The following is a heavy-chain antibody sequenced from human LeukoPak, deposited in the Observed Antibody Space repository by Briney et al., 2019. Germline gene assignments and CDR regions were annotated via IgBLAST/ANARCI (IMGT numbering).Heavy chain of an antibody. V-gene: IGHV3-48*03. J-gene: IGHJ5*02. D-gene: IGHD6-19*01. CDR1: GFTFSSFE. CDR2: ISTTGTTT. Sequence: PGGSLRLSCVVSGFTFSSFEMHWVRQAPGKGLEWVSYISTTGTTTYYADSVKGRFTISRDTAKNSLYLQMNSLRAEDTALYYCARAGSSGWSRFGRFDPWGQGTLVTVSS. CDR3: ARAGSSGWSRFGRFDP.